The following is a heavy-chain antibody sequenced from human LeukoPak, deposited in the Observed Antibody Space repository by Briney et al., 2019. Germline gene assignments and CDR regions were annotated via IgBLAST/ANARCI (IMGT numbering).Heavy chain of an antibody. Sequence: SETLSLTCAVYGGSFSGYYWSWIRQPPGKGLEWIGEINHSGSTDYNPSLKSRATISVDTSKNQFSLKLSSVTAADTAVYYCARANSGTTGGYYFDYWGQGTLVTVSS. D-gene: IGHD1-7*01. J-gene: IGHJ4*02. CDR3: ARANSGTTGGYYFDY. CDR2: INHSGST. CDR1: GGSFSGYY. V-gene: IGHV4-34*01.